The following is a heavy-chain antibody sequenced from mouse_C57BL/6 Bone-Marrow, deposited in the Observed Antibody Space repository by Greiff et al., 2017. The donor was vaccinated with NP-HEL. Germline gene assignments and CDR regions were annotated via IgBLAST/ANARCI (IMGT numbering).Heavy chain of an antibody. Sequence: QVQLQQPGAELVKPGASVKMSCKASGYTFTSYWITWVKQRPGQGLEWIGDIYPGSGSTNYNEKFKSKATLTVDTSSSTAYMQLSSLTSEDSAVYYCARWRYYDYYAMDYWGQGTSVTVSS. CDR1: GYTFTSYW. CDR3: ARWRYYDYYAMDY. D-gene: IGHD1-1*01. CDR2: IYPGSGST. V-gene: IGHV1-55*01. J-gene: IGHJ4*01.